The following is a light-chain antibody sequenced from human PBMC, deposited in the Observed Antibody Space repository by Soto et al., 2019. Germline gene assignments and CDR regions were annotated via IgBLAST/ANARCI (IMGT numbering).Light chain of an antibody. J-gene: IGLJ1*01. Sequence: QSALTQPASVSGSPGQSITISCTGTSSDVGAYNFVSWYQQHPGKVPKLMIFDVSSRPSGVSDRFSGSKSGNTASLTISGRQAEDESYYYCSSYTSGSTHVFGSGTKVTVL. CDR3: SSYTSGSTHV. CDR2: DVS. CDR1: SSDVGAYNF. V-gene: IGLV2-14*03.